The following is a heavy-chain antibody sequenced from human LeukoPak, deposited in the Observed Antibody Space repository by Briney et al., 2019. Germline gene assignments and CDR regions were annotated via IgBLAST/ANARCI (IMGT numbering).Heavy chain of an antibody. J-gene: IGHJ3*02. D-gene: IGHD3-16*01. V-gene: IGHV3-23*01. CDR3: ARDQVGAFRRPGLDAFDI. CDR1: GFTFSRYW. Sequence: GGSLRLSCGASGFTFSRYWMSWVRQAPGKGLEWVSAISGSGGSTYYADSVKGRFTISRDNAKNSLYLQMNSLRAEDTAVYYCARDQVGAFRRPGLDAFDIWGQGTMVTVSS. CDR2: ISGSGGST.